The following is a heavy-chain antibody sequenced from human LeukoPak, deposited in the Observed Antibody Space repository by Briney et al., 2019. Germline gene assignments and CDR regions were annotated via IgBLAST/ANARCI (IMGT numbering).Heavy chain of an antibody. Sequence: SETLSLTCTVSGGSISSGGYYWSWIRQHPGTGLEWIGYIYYSGSTYYNPSLKSRVTISVDTSKNQFSLKLSSVTAADTAVYYCAREVEGWFDPWGQGTLVTVSS. CDR1: GGSISSGGYY. CDR2: IYYSGST. CDR3: AREVEGWFDP. V-gene: IGHV4-31*03. D-gene: IGHD1-26*01. J-gene: IGHJ5*02.